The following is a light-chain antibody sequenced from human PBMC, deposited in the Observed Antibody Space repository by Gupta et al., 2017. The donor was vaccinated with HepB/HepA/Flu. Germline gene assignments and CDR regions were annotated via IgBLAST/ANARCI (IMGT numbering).Light chain of an antibody. Sequence: SALTQTASVSGSPGQSISIPSTGTSSDVGGYNFVSWYQQHPGKAPNLLIHDVSSRPSGISNRFSGSKSGNTASLTISGLQPEDESDYYGTSHTRGNTLVVFGGGTKLTVL. J-gene: IGLJ3*02. CDR3: TSHTRGNTLVV. CDR2: DVS. CDR1: SSDVGGYNF. V-gene: IGLV2-14*03.